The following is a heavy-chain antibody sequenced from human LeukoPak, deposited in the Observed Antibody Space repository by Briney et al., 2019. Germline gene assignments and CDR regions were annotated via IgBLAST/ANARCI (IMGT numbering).Heavy chain of an antibody. D-gene: IGHD7-27*01. J-gene: IGHJ4*02. CDR2: INHSGST. Sequence: SETLSLTCTVSGDSISIYYWSWIRQPPGKGLEWIGEINHSGSTNYNPSLKSRVTISVDTSKNQFSLKLSSVTAADTAVYYCASGLGISVYWGQGTLVTVSS. V-gene: IGHV4-34*01. CDR1: GDSISIYY. CDR3: ASGLGISVY.